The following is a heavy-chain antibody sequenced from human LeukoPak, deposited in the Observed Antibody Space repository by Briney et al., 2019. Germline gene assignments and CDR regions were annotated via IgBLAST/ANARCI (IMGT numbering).Heavy chain of an antibody. Sequence: SEGSLRLSCAASGFTVSSNYMSWVRQAPGRGLEWVSVIYSGGSTYYADSVKGRFTISRDNSKNTLYLQMNSLRAEDTAVYYCARGPVAGTSPYFDYWGQGTLVTVSS. CDR1: GFTVSSNY. J-gene: IGHJ4*02. D-gene: IGHD6-19*01. CDR2: IYSGGST. CDR3: ARGPVAGTSPYFDY. V-gene: IGHV3-53*01.